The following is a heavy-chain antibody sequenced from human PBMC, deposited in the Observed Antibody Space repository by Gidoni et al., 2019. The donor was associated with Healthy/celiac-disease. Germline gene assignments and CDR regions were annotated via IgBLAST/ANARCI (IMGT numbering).Heavy chain of an antibody. Sequence: QVQLQESGPGLVKPSPTLSLTCTVSGGSISSGDYYWSWIRQPPGKGLEWIGYIYYSGSTYYNPSLKSRVTISVDTSKNHFSLKLSSVTAADTAVYYCARDRVNDVYFDLWGRGTLVTVSS. CDR2: IYYSGST. CDR1: GGSISSGDYY. CDR3: ARDRVNDVYFDL. J-gene: IGHJ2*01. D-gene: IGHD1-1*01. V-gene: IGHV4-30-4*01.